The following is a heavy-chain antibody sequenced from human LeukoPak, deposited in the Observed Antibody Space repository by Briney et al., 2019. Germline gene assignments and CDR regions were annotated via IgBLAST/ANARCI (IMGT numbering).Heavy chain of an antibody. D-gene: IGHD6-13*01. CDR2: ISGSGDST. Sequence: GGSLRLSCAASGFTFSSYAMSWVRQAPGKGLEWVSAISGSGDSTYYGDSVKGRFTISRDNSKNTLYLQMDSLRAGDTAVYYCAKTRPLDSSSWSHGDYWGQGTLVTVSS. J-gene: IGHJ4*02. CDR3: AKTRPLDSSSWSHGDY. CDR1: GFTFSSYA. V-gene: IGHV3-23*01.